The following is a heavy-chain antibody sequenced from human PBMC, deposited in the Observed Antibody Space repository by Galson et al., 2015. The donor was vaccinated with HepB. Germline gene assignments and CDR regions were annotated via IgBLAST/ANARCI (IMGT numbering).Heavy chain of an antibody. D-gene: IGHD3-10*01. CDR2: IIPISVTR. CDR3: ARDSPSVTLIRGVIGGDAFDI. CDR1: GGAFSSIA. J-gene: IGHJ3*02. V-gene: IGHV1-69*13. Sequence: SVKVSCKASGGAFSSIAISWVRQAPGQGPEWMGGIIPISVTRNYAQKFQGRVTITADEATSTAYMELNSLRYEDTAVYYCARDSPSVTLIRGVIGGDAFDIWGQGTLVTVSS.